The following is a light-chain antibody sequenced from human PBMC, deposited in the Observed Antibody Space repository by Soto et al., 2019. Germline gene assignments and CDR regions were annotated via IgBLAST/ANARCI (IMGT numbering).Light chain of an antibody. CDR2: DAS. CDR3: QHYGGLWT. J-gene: IGKJ1*01. Sequence: DIQMTQSPSTVSASVGDRVTITCRASQTITNRLAWYQRKPGKAPKVMIYDASNLESGVPSRFSGSGCGTEFILTISSLQPDNFSTYYCQHYGGLWTFGQGTKVAVK. V-gene: IGKV1-5*01. CDR1: QTITNR.